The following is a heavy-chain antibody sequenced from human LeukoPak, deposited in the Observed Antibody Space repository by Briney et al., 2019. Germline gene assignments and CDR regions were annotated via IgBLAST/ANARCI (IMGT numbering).Heavy chain of an antibody. CDR3: TRDGGKRGNSAFDI. CDR1: GFTFSSYA. CDR2: RRNKANRHRT. Sequence: GGSLRLSCAASGFTFSSYAMSWVRQAPGKGLEWIGRRRNKANRHRTEYAAAVKGRFTISRDESGNLMYLQMNSLDIEDTAVYFCTRDGGKRGNSAFDIWGQGTEVTVSS. V-gene: IGHV3-72*01. D-gene: IGHD3-16*01. J-gene: IGHJ3*02.